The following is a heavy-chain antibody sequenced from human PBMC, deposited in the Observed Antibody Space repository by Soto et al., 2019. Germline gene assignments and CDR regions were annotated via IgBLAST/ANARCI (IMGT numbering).Heavy chain of an antibody. J-gene: IGHJ5*02. Sequence: EVRLLESGGGLAQPGGSRRLSCAASGFTFSSSAMNWVRQAPGKGLEWVSSIRVGGGDTFYADSVRGRFTVSRDISRNTLYLQMNSLRAEDTAIYYCAKWSVRAVRTSGWGNWFDPWGQGTLVTVSS. CDR2: IRVGGGDT. V-gene: IGHV3-23*01. D-gene: IGHD6-19*01. CDR1: GFTFSSSA. CDR3: AKWSVRAVRTSGWGNWFDP.